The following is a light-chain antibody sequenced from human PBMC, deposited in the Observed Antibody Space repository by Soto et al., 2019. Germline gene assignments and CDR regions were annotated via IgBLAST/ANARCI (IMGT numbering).Light chain of an antibody. CDR1: QSISSW. CDR3: QQYKSYWT. CDR2: KAS. Sequence: DIQMTQSPSTLSASVGDRVTITCRASQSISSWLAWYQQKPGKAPKLLIYKASSLESGVTSRFSGSGSGTEFTLTISSLQPDDLASYYRQQYKSYWTLGQGTKVEIK. J-gene: IGKJ1*01. V-gene: IGKV1-5*03.